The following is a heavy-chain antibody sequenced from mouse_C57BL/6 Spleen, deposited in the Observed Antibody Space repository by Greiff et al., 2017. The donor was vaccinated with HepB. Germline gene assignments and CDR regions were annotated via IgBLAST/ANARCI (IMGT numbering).Heavy chain of an antibody. CDR3: ARSGSWPSPYFDY. CDR2: IDPSDSYT. V-gene: IGHV1-69*01. J-gene: IGHJ2*01. CDR1: GYTFTSYW. D-gene: IGHD3-2*02. Sequence: QVQLQQPGAELVMPGASVKLSCKASGYTFTSYWMHWVKQRPGQGLEWIGEIDPSDSYTNYNQKFKGKSTLTVDKSSSTAYMQLSSLTSEDSAVYYCARSGSWPSPYFDYWGQGTTLTVSS.